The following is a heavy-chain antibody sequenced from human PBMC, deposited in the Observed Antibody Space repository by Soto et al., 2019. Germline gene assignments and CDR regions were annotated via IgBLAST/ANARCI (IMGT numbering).Heavy chain of an antibody. CDR1: GYTFTSYD. V-gene: IGHV1-8*01. CDR2: MNPNSGNT. Sequence: ASVKVSCKAAGYTFTSYDINWVRQATGQGLEWMGWMNPNSGNTDYAQKFQGRVTMTRDTSISTAYMGLNSLRSEDTAVYYCARGYCSGTSCYLTLTQLDYMDVWGKGTTVTVSS. D-gene: IGHD2-2*01. J-gene: IGHJ6*03. CDR3: ARGYCSGTSCYLTLTQLDYMDV.